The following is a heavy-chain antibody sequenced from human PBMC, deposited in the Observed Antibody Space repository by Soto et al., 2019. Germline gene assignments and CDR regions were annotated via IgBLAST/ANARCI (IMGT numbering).Heavy chain of an antibody. CDR3: ARDIWFGEVSPGMDV. J-gene: IGHJ6*02. V-gene: IGHV4-61*01. CDR1: GASVSSGSYY. D-gene: IGHD3-10*01. Sequence: SETLSLTCTVSGASVSSGSYYWSWIRQPPGKGLEWIGYIYYSGSTDYNPSLMSRVTISIDTSKNQFSLKLISVTAADTAVYYCARDIWFGEVSPGMDVWGQGTTVTVSS. CDR2: IYYSGST.